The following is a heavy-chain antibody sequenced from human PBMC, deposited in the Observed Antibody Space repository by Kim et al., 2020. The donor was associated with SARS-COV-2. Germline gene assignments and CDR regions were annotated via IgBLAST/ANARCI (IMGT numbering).Heavy chain of an antibody. CDR3: ARLTRGHGDAFDI. D-gene: IGHD3-10*01. Sequence: GGSLRLSCAASGFTFSSYAMHWVRQAPGKGLEWVAVISYDGSNKYYADSVKGRFTISRDNSKNTLYLQMNSLRAEDTAVYYCARLTRGHGDAFDIWGQGTMVTASS. CDR1: GFTFSSYA. CDR2: ISYDGSNK. V-gene: IGHV3-30*04. J-gene: IGHJ3*02.